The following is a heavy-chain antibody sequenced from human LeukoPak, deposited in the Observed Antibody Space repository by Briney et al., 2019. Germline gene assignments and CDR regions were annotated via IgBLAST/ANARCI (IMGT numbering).Heavy chain of an antibody. CDR3: ARDLEVLRTAMVISGGLDY. CDR1: GFTFSSYW. D-gene: IGHD5-18*01. CDR2: INSDGSST. Sequence: GGSLRLSCAASGFTFSSYWMHWVRQAPGKGLVWVSRINSDGSSTSYADSVKGRFTISRDNAKNTLYLQMNSLRAEDTAVYYCARDLEVLRTAMVISGGLDYWGQGTLVTVSS. V-gene: IGHV3-74*01. J-gene: IGHJ4*02.